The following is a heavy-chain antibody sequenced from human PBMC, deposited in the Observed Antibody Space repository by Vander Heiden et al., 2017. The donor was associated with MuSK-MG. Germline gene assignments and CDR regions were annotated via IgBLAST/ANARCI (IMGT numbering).Heavy chain of an antibody. CDR3: ARVRTYYYGSGSYKAGCFDY. Sequence: QVQLQQWGAGLLKPSETLSLTCAVYGGSFSGYYWSWIRQPPGKGLEWSGEINHSGSTNYNPSLKSRVTISVDTSKNQFSLKLSSVTAADTAVYYCARVRTYYYGSGSYKAGCFDYWGQGTLVTVSS. J-gene: IGHJ4*02. D-gene: IGHD3-10*01. V-gene: IGHV4-34*01. CDR1: GGSFSGYY. CDR2: INHSGST.